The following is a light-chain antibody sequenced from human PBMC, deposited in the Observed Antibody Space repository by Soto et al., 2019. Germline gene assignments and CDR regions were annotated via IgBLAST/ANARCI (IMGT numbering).Light chain of an antibody. CDR1: SSDVGSYNL. Sequence: QSVLTQPASASGSPGQSITISCTGTSSDVGSYNLVSWYQQHPGKAPKLMIYEVSKRPSGVSNRFSGSKSGNTASLTISGLQAEDEADYYCCSYAGSSTYVFGTGTKVPVL. V-gene: IGLV2-23*02. J-gene: IGLJ1*01. CDR2: EVS. CDR3: CSYAGSSTYV.